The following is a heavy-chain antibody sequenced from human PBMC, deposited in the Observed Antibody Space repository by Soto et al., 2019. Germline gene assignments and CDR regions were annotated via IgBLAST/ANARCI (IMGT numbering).Heavy chain of an antibody. CDR1: AYSFTSYW. CDR3: ASHCPPEGVSGLSFDP. CDR2: IYPCDSDT. Sequence: GASLTISCKGSAYSFTSYWFGLVRQIPGKGPELMGIIYPCDSDTRYSPPFQGQVTISADKSISTPYLQWSSLKASDTAMYYCASHCPPEGVSGLSFDPWGQRSLVTVSS. D-gene: IGHD3-10*01. V-gene: IGHV5-51*01. J-gene: IGHJ5*02.